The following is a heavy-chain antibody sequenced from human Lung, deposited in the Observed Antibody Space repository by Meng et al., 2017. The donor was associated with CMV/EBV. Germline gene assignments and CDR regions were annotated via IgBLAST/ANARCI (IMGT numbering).Heavy chain of an antibody. CDR2: IGTAGDT. V-gene: IGHV3-13*01. CDR1: GFTFSSYD. Sequence: GGSLRLXCAASGFTFSSYDMHWVRQATGKGLEWVSAIGTAGDTYYPGSVKGRFTISRENAKNSLYLQMNSLRAGDTAVYYCARSATVTTLGSRYGMDVWGQGTXVTVSS. CDR3: ARSATVTTLGSRYGMDV. J-gene: IGHJ6*02. D-gene: IGHD4-11*01.